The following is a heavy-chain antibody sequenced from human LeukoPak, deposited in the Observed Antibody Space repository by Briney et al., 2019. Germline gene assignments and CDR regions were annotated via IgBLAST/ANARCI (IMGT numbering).Heavy chain of an antibody. CDR2: IWYDGSNK. CDR1: GFTFSNHG. CDR3: ASGTTVTNFAY. J-gene: IGHJ4*02. Sequence: GRSLRLSCAASGFTFSNHGVHWVRQAPGKGPEWVALIWYDGSNKYYGDSVKGRFTISRDNSKNTVYLQMNSLRAEDTGVFYCASGTTVTNFAYWGQGTLVTVSS. V-gene: IGHV3-33*01. D-gene: IGHD4-17*01.